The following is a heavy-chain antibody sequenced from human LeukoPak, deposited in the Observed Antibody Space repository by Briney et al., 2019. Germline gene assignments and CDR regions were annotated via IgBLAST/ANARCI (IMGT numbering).Heavy chain of an antibody. CDR1: GGSISSYY. Sequence: PSETLSLTCTVSGGSISSYYWSWIRQPPGKGLEWIGYIYYSGSTNYNPSLKSRVTISLDTSKNQFSLKLSSVTAADTAVYHCARYPGYSSGWDYYYGMDVWGQGTTVTVSS. V-gene: IGHV4-59*01. CDR3: ARYPGYSSGWDYYYGMDV. D-gene: IGHD6-19*01. CDR2: IYYSGST. J-gene: IGHJ6*02.